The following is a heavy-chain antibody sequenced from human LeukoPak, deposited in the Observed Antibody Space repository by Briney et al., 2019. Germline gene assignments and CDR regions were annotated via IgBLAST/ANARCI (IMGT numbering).Heavy chain of an antibody. CDR1: GGTFSSYT. Sequence: SVKVSCKASGGTFSSYTISWVRQAPGQGLEWMGRIIPILGIANYAQKFQGRVTITADKSTSTAYMELSSLRSEDAAVYYCARALGYYGSGSSNSFDPWGQGTLVTVSS. CDR3: ARALGYYGSGSSNSFDP. CDR2: IIPILGIA. V-gene: IGHV1-69*02. J-gene: IGHJ5*02. D-gene: IGHD3-10*01.